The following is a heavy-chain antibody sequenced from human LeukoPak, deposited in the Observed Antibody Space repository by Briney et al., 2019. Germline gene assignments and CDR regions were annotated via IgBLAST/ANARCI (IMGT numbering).Heavy chain of an antibody. D-gene: IGHD4-17*01. CDR3: ARMRSGGDYIFYY. J-gene: IGHJ4*02. V-gene: IGHV4-59*01. CDR1: GGSLSSYY. CDR2: IYYSGSN. Sequence: SETLSLTCTVSGGSLSSYYWSWIRQPPGKGLEWIGSIYYSGSNTYNPSPKSRVTISVDTSKNQFSLKLSSVTAADTAVYDCARMRSGGDYIFYYCGQRTLVTVSS.